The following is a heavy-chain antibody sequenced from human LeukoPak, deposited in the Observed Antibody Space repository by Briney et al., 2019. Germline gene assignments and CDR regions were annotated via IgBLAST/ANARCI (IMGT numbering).Heavy chain of an antibody. D-gene: IGHD6-6*01. Sequence: GGSLRLSCAASGFTFSSYSMNWVRQAPGKGLEWVSSISSSSSYIYYADSVKGRFTISRDNAKNSLYLQMNSLRAEDTAVYYCASSSGVDDAFDIWGQGAMVTVSS. CDR3: ASSSGVDDAFDI. CDR2: ISSSSSYI. J-gene: IGHJ3*02. V-gene: IGHV3-21*01. CDR1: GFTFSSYS.